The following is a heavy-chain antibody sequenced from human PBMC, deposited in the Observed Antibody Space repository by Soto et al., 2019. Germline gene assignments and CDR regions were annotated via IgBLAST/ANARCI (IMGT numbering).Heavy chain of an antibody. CDR2: ISSSSSYI. V-gene: IGHV3-21*01. Sequence: WGSLRLSCAASGFTFSSNRINWGRHSPLKGLEWVSPISSSSSYIYYADSVKGRFTISRDNAKNSLYLQMNSLRAEDTALYYCAKFPAPYDDMEVYWGQGILVTVSS. CDR3: AKFPAPYDDMEVY. J-gene: IGHJ4*02. D-gene: IGHD4-17*01. CDR1: GFTFSSNR.